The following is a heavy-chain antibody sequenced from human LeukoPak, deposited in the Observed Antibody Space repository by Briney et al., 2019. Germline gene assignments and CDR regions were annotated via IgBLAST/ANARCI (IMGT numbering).Heavy chain of an antibody. CDR2: INPGDAST. Sequence: ASVKVSCKASGYIFTNYYMQRVRQAPGKGLEWGGIINPGDASTSYAQKFKGRVTMTRDTSTSTVYMDLSSLRSEDTAMYYCARVYCSGGSCYGEVFDYWGQGTLVTVSS. D-gene: IGHD2-15*01. CDR1: GYIFTNYY. J-gene: IGHJ4*02. CDR3: ARVYCSGGSCYGEVFDY. V-gene: IGHV1-46*01.